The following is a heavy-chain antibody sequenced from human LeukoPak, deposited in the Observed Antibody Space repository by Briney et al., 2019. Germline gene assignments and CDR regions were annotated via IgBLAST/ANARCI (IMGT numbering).Heavy chain of an antibody. CDR2: GNARGST. V-gene: IGHV4-61*02. CDR3: ARESTGTGRYNWYDL. Sequence: SETLSLTCSVSGGSFSSVTLYWSWIRQPAGKGLEWIGRGNARGSTDSNPSLRSRVTVSVDTSKNQVSLRLSSVTAADTAAYYCARESTGTGRYNWYDLWGQGTLVTVSS. D-gene: IGHD5-24*01. J-gene: IGHJ4*02. CDR1: GGSFSSVTLY.